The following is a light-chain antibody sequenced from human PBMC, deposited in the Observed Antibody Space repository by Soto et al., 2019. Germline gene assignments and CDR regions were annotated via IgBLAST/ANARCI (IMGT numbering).Light chain of an antibody. CDR1: QSVSSN. Sequence: EIVMTQSPVTLSVSPGERVTLSCRASQSVSSNLAWYQQKPGQAPSLLIYGAFTRATGIPARFSGTGSGTEFTLTISSLEPEDFAVYYCQQYGNSPITFGQGTRLEIK. V-gene: IGKV3-15*01. CDR2: GAF. CDR3: QQYGNSPIT. J-gene: IGKJ5*01.